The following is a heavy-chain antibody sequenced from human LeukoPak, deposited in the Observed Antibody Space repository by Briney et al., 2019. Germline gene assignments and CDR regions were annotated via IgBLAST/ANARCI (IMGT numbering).Heavy chain of an antibody. CDR2: ISGSGGST. Sequence: GGSLRLSCAASRFTFSSYGMSWVRQAPGKGLEWVSAISGSGGSTYYADSVKGRFTISRDNSKNTLCLQMNSLRAEDTAVYYCAKGARGYFDYWGQGTLVTVSS. CDR1: RFTFSSYG. D-gene: IGHD3-10*01. CDR3: AKGARGYFDY. J-gene: IGHJ4*02. V-gene: IGHV3-23*01.